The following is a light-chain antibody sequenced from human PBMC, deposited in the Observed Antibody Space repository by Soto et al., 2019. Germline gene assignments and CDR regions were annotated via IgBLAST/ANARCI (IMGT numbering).Light chain of an antibody. CDR1: QDVGNR. V-gene: IGKV1-13*02. J-gene: IGKJ5*01. CDR2: NDS. Sequence: AIQLTQSPSSLSASVGDRVIITCRASQDVGNRLNWYHQTPGKPPKLLVSNDSNLEGGFPSRISGSGFGKDVTLTISSLQPEDFGTYHCQQFMSYPLTFGQGTRLDIK. CDR3: QQFMSYPLT.